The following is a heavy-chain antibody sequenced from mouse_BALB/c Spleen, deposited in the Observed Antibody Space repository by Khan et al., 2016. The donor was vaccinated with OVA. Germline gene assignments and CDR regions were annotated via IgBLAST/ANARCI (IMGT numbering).Heavy chain of an antibody. CDR1: GYSITSGYA. CDR2: ISYSGVT. V-gene: IGHV3-2*02. Sequence: EVQLQESGPGLVKPSQSLSLTCTVTGYSITSGYAWNWIRQFPGNKLEWMGYISYSGVTSYTPSLQSRISITRDTSKNQFFLQLTSVTTEDTATYYCARGNYYGYYVDYWGQGTTLTVSS. CDR3: ARGNYYGYYVDY. D-gene: IGHD1-1*01. J-gene: IGHJ2*01.